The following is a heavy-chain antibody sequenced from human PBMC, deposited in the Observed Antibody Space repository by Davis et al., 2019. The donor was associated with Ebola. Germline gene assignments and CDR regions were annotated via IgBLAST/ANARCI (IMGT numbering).Heavy chain of an antibody. J-gene: IGHJ4*02. D-gene: IGHD3-3*01. CDR2: IRTNSEGTT. Sequence: GGSLGLSCAASGFTFSNYPMNWVRQAPGKGLEWISNIRTNSEGTTKHAESVKGRFTISREDATSSLYLQMNSLRDEDTAVYYCVRDRDFSFDQWGRGILVTVSS. CDR1: GFTFSNYP. CDR3: VRDRDFSFDQ. V-gene: IGHV3-48*02.